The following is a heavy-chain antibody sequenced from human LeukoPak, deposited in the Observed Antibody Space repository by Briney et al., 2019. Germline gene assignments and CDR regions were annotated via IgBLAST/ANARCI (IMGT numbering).Heavy chain of an antibody. J-gene: IGHJ4*02. V-gene: IGHV3-11*05. Sequence: GGSLRLSCRASGFTFSDHYMTWVRQAPGKGLEYISYLSNTGSDSFYADSVKGRFTISRDNSKNTLYLQMNSLRAEDTAVYYCAKAKGIAAAGTSGYWGQGTLVTVSS. CDR2: LSNTGSDS. D-gene: IGHD6-13*01. CDR3: AKAKGIAAAGTSGY. CDR1: GFTFSDHY.